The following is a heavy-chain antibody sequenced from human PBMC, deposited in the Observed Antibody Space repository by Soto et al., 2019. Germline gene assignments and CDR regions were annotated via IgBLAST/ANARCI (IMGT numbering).Heavy chain of an antibody. CDR3: ARPKGYLLVNWYFDL. V-gene: IGHV3-33*01. J-gene: IGHJ2*01. CDR1: GFTFSSYG. Sequence: QVQLVESGGGVVQPGRSLRLSCAASGFTFSSYGMHWVRQAPGKGLEWVAVIWYDGSNKYYADSVKGRFTISRDNSKNTLYLQMNSLRAEDTAVYYCARPKGYLLVNWYFDLWGRGTLVTVSS. CDR2: IWYDGSNK. D-gene: IGHD1-1*01.